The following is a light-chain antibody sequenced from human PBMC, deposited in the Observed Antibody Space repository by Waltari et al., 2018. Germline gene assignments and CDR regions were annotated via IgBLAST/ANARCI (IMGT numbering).Light chain of an antibody. CDR1: PTINTYF. CDR3: QQYDGSILT. J-gene: IGKJ4*01. Sequence: KASPTINTYFVVLYQQKPRQAPRLLIHGASSRATGFPDRFSGSGSGTDFTLTISRLEPEDVAVYYCQQYDGSILTFGGGTKVEI. V-gene: IGKV3-20*01. CDR2: GAS.